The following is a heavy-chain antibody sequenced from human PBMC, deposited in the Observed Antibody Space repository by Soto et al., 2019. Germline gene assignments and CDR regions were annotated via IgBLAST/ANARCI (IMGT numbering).Heavy chain of an antibody. Sequence: GGSLRLSCAASGFTFSTYAMHWVRQAPGKGLEWVTVITYDGNKKYYADSVKGRFTISRDNSKNTVYLEMNSLRAEDTAVYYCAKRSDDGYGMDVWGQGTTVTVSS. J-gene: IGHJ6*02. CDR2: ITYDGNKK. CDR3: AKRSDDGYGMDV. CDR1: GFTFSTYA. V-gene: IGHV3-30*18. D-gene: IGHD4-17*01.